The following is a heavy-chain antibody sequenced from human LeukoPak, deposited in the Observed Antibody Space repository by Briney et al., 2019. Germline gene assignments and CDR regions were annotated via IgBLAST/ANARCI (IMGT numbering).Heavy chain of an antibody. J-gene: IGHJ4*02. Sequence: PGRSLRLSCAASGFTFSSYGMHWVRQAPGKGLEWVAVIWYDGSNKYYADSVKGRFTISRDNSKNTLYLQMNGLRAEDTAVYHCAKDRGVAATLDYWGQGTLVTVSS. CDR1: GFTFSSYG. V-gene: IGHV3-33*06. D-gene: IGHD1-26*01. CDR3: AKDRGVAATLDY. CDR2: IWYDGSNK.